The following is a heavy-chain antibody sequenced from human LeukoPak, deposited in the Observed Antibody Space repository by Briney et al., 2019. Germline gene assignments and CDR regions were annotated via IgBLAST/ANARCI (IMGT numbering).Heavy chain of an antibody. V-gene: IGHV3-49*03. CDR1: GVTFGDYA. CDR2: IRSKAYGGTT. J-gene: IGHJ5*02. Sequence: GGSLRLSCTASGVTFGDYAMSWFRQAPGKGLEWVGFIRSKAYGGTTEYAASVKGRFTISRDDSKSIAYLQMNSLKTEDTAVYYCTRSLAQEGPAYWFDPWGQGTLVTVSS. CDR3: TRSLAQEGPAYWFDP.